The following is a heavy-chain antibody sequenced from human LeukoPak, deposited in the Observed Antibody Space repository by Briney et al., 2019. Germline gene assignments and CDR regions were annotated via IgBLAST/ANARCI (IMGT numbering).Heavy chain of an antibody. CDR1: GGSISSYY. CDR2: IYYSGST. Sequence: SETLSLTCTVSGGSISSYYWSWIRQPPGKGLEWIGYIYYSGSTNYNPSLNSRVTISVDTSKNQFSLKLSSVTAADTAVYYCARDSSVPAAMYTYYYYYGMDVWGQGTTVTVSS. D-gene: IGHD2-2*01. CDR3: ARDSSVPAAMYTYYYYYGMDV. J-gene: IGHJ6*02. V-gene: IGHV4-59*01.